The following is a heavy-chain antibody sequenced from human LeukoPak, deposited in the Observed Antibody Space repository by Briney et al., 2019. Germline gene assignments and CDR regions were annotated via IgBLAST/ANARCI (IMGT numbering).Heavy chain of an antibody. CDR1: GFTFTSSA. D-gene: IGHD6-19*01. CDR2: IVVGSGNT. V-gene: IGHV1-58*01. J-gene: IGHJ4*02. CDR3: AAIPGIAVVVNFDD. Sequence: SVKVSCKASGFTFTSSAVQWVRQARGQRLEWIGWIVVGSGNTNYAQKFQERVTITRDMSTSTAYMELSSLRSEDTAVYYCAAIPGIAVVVNFDDWSQGTLVTVSS.